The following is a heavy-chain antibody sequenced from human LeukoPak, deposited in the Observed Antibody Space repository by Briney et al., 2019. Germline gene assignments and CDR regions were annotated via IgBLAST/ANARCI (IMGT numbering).Heavy chain of an antibody. CDR1: GYTFTSYG. CDR3: ARDWRYCGGDCPPRPGY. V-gene: IGHV1-18*01. J-gene: IGHJ4*02. CDR2: ISDYNGNT. Sequence: ASVKVSCKSSGYTFTSYGISWVRQARGQGLEWMGWISDYNGNTNYAQKLQGRVTMTTDTSTSTAYMELRSLRSDDTAVYYCARDWRYCGGDCPPRPGYWGQGTLVTVSS. D-gene: IGHD2-21*02.